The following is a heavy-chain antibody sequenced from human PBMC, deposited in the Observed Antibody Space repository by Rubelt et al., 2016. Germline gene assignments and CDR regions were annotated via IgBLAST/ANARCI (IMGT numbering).Heavy chain of an antibody. V-gene: IGHV4-61*01. Sequence: RLQESGPRLVRPSETLSLTCTVSGGSLSRSSYYWNWLRQPPGKGLEWIGYLYYSGCTNYNPSLKSRVTISVDTSKNQFALKLSSVTAADTAVYYCARDWYQGYGGRFDPWGQGTLVTVSS. CDR1: GGSLSRSSYY. CDR3: ARDWYQGYGGRFDP. CDR2: LYYSGCT. D-gene: IGHD4-23*01. J-gene: IGHJ5*02.